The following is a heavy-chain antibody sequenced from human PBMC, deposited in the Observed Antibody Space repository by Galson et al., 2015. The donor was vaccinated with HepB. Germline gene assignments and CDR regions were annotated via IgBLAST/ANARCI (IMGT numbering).Heavy chain of an antibody. J-gene: IGHJ6*02. V-gene: IGHV1-3*01. CDR2: INAGNGNT. Sequence: SVKVSCKASGYTFTSYDMHWVRQAPGQRLEWMGWINAGNGNTKYPQKFQGRVTITRDTSASTAYMELSSLRSEDTAVYYCTRVLIVASINGPYYYGMGVWGQGTTVTVSS. CDR3: TRVLIVASINGPYYYGMGV. CDR1: GYTFTSYD. D-gene: IGHD5-12*01.